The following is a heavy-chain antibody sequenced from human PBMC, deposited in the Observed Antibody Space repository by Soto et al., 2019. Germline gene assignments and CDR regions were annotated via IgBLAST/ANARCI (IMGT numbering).Heavy chain of an antibody. Sequence: ASVKVSCKASGYTFTSYYMHWVRQAPGQGLEWMGIINPSGGSTSYAQKFQGRVTMTRDTSTSTAYMELSRLRSDDTAVDYCARGGYNWTPNFDYWGQGTLVTVS. J-gene: IGHJ4*02. D-gene: IGHD1-20*01. CDR1: GYTFTSYY. V-gene: IGHV1-46*01. CDR2: INPSGGST. CDR3: ARGGYNWTPNFDY.